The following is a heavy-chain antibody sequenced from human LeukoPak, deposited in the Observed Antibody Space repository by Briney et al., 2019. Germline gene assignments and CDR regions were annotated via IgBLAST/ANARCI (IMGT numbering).Heavy chain of an antibody. D-gene: IGHD2-21*02. CDR2: INPSGGST. V-gene: IGHV1-46*01. CDR3: ARGAYCGGDCYTPFDN. Sequence: ASVKVSCKASGYTFASYFMHWVRQAPGQGLEWMGIINPSGGSTNYAQKFQGRVTMTRDTSTSTVYMELSSLRSEDTAVYFCARGAYCGGDCYTPFDNWGQGTLVTVSS. CDR1: GYTFASYF. J-gene: IGHJ4*02.